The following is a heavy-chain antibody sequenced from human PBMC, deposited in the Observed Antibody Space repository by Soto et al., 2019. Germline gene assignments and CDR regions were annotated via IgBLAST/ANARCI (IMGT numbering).Heavy chain of an antibody. D-gene: IGHD1-7*01. CDR2: IKSKSGGGTT. CDR3: TTDRLELRFLSPNYSGLDV. J-gene: IGHJ6*02. Sequence: PGGLHRLCCAASAFSFSNAWLNWVRKAPGKGLEWVGRIKSKSGGGTTDYAAPVKGRFTILRDDSKNTLYLQMSSLKTDDTAVYYCTTDRLELRFLSPNYSGLDVWGQGTTVTVSS. V-gene: IGHV3-15*07. CDR1: AFSFSNAW.